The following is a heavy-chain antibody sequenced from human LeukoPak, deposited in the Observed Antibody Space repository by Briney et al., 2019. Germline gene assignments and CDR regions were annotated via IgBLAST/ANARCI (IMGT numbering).Heavy chain of an antibody. Sequence: ASVKVSCKTSGYTVTGHYIHWVRQAPGQGLEWMGWITPNSDGTDYAQKFQGRVTMTRDTSTSTAYMELSSLRSEDTAVYYCARQPTTVTTRWFDPWGQGTLVTVSS. J-gene: IGHJ5*02. CDR3: ARQPTTVTTRWFDP. V-gene: IGHV1-2*02. CDR1: GYTVTGHY. D-gene: IGHD4-17*01. CDR2: ITPNSDGT.